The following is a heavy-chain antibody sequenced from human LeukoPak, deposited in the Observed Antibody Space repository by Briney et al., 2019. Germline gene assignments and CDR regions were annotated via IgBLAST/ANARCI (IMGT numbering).Heavy chain of an antibody. D-gene: IGHD3-10*01. CDR3: ARPYYYGSGSYLSPGIDY. CDR1: GFTFSDYY. Sequence: PGGSLRLSCAASGFTFSDYYMSWIRQAPGKGLEWVSYISSSGSTIYYADSVKGRFTISRDNAKNSLYLQMNSLRAEDTAVYYCARPYYYGSGSYLSPGIDYWGQGTLVTVSS. J-gene: IGHJ4*02. CDR2: ISSSGSTI. V-gene: IGHV3-11*01.